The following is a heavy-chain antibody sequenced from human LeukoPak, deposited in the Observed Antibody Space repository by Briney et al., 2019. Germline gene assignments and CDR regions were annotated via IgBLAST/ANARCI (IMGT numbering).Heavy chain of an antibody. CDR3: AKENLWFGELLSSSNSHLDY. V-gene: IGHV3-23*01. D-gene: IGHD3-10*01. Sequence: GGSLRLSCAASGFTFSSYAMSLVRQAPGKGLEWVSAISGSGGSTYYADSVKRRFTISRDNSKNTPYLQMNSLRAEDTAVYYCAKENLWFGELLSSSNSHLDYWGQGTLVTVSS. CDR1: GFTFSSYA. CDR2: ISGSGGST. J-gene: IGHJ4*02.